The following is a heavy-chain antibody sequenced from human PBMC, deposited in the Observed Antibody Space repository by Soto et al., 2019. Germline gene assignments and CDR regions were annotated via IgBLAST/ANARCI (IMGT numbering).Heavy chain of an antibody. Sequence: PSETLSLTCTVSGGSISSYYWSWIRQPPGKGLEWIGYIYYSGSTNYNPSLKSRVTISVDTSKNQFSLKLSSVTAADTAVYYCARDVRDISPDQIDYYYYGMDVWSQGTTVTVSS. CDR3: ARDVRDISPDQIDYYYYGMDV. V-gene: IGHV4-59*01. CDR1: GGSISSYY. D-gene: IGHD5-12*01. J-gene: IGHJ6*02. CDR2: IYYSGST.